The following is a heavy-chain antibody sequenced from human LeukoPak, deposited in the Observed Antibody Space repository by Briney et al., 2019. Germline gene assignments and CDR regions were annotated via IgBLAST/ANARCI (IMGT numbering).Heavy chain of an antibody. CDR3: ARHLMSVIDP. J-gene: IGHJ5*02. Sequence: SETLSLTCAVSGDSISTTRYHWGWIRQPPGKGLGWMASIFYTGSTYYNSSLKSRVTISVDTSKNQSSLKLTSVTAADTAVYYCARHLMSVIDPWGQGTLVTVSS. CDR2: IFYTGST. D-gene: IGHD2-8*01. V-gene: IGHV4-39*01. CDR1: GDSISTTRYH.